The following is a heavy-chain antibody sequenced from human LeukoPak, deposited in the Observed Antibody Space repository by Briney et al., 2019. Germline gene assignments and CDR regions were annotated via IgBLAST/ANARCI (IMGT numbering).Heavy chain of an antibody. V-gene: IGHV3-23*01. D-gene: IGHD6-13*01. CDR2: ISTNSRVT. Sequence: GGSLRLSCTASGFSFSNYDMDWVRQAPGKGLEWVSVISTNSRVTYYADSVKGRFTISRDNSKNTLYLQMNSLRAEDTALYYCARQISAAGTDYWGQGTLVTVSS. CDR1: GFSFSNYD. J-gene: IGHJ4*02. CDR3: ARQISAAGTDY.